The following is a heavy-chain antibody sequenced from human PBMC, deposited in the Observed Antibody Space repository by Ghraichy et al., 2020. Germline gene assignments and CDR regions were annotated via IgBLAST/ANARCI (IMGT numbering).Heavy chain of an antibody. D-gene: IGHD5-18*01. Sequence: SETLSLTCTVSGGSISSYYWSWIRQPPGKGLEWIGYIYYSGSTNYNPSLKSRVTISVDTSKNQFSLKLSSVTAADTAVYYCARVRGPRIQLWRRARGWFDPWGQGTLVTVSS. V-gene: IGHV4-59*01. J-gene: IGHJ5*02. CDR2: IYYSGST. CDR1: GGSISSYY. CDR3: ARVRGPRIQLWRRARGWFDP.